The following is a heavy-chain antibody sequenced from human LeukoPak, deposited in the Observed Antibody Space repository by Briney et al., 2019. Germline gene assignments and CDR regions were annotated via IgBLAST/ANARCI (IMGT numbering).Heavy chain of an antibody. Sequence: SVKVSCKASGGTFSSYAISWVRQAPGQGLEWMGGIIPIFGTANYAQKFQGRVTITADESTSTAYMELSSLRSEDTAVYYCASAHDYGDYEYYFDYWGQGTLVTVSS. CDR1: GGTFSSYA. D-gene: IGHD4-17*01. CDR2: IIPIFGTA. J-gene: IGHJ4*02. V-gene: IGHV1-69*13. CDR3: ASAHDYGDYEYYFDY.